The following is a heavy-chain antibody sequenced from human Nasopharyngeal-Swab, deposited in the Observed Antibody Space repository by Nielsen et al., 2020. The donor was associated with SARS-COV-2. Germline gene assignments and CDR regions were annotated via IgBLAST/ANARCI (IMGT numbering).Heavy chain of an antibody. CDR3: AISSGYYMALYYYYGMDV. V-gene: IGHV1-3*01. D-gene: IGHD3-22*01. CDR2: INAGHGNT. J-gene: IGHJ6*02. CDR1: GYTFTSYA. Sequence: ASVNVSCKASGYTFTSYAMHWVRQAPGQRLEWMGWINAGHGNTKYSQKFQGRVTITRDTSASTAYMELSSLRSEDTAVYYCAISSGYYMALYYYYGMDVWGQGTTVTVSS.